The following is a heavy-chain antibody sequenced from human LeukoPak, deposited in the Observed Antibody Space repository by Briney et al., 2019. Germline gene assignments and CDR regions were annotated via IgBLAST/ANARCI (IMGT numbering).Heavy chain of an antibody. J-gene: IGHJ5*02. CDR2: IYHTGDV. CDR3: ARQAITRVKIFGGGNWFDP. Sequence: PSETLSLTCTVSGASISGSNYYWGWIRQPPGKALECIGSIYHTGDVYYDPSLKSRVTISVDTSKNQFFLKVPAVTAADTAVYYCARQAITRVKIFGGGNWFDPWGQGTMVTVSS. V-gene: IGHV4-39*01. D-gene: IGHD3-3*01. CDR1: GASISGSNYY.